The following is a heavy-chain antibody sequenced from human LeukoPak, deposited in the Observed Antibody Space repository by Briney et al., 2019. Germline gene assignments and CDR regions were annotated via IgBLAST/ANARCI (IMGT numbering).Heavy chain of an antibody. CDR2: IYNSGST. CDR1: GGSISSYY. J-gene: IGHJ5*02. V-gene: IGHV4-4*07. CDR3: ARAPLAYCGGDCQDWFDP. Sequence: SETLSLTCTVSGGSISSYYWSWIRQPAGKGLEWIGRIYNSGSTNYNPSLKSRVTMSVDTSKNQFSLKLSSGTAADTAVYYCARAPLAYCGGDCQDWFDPWGQGTLVTVSS. D-gene: IGHD2-21*02.